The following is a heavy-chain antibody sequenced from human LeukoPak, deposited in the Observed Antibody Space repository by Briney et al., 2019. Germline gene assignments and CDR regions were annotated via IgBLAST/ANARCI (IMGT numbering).Heavy chain of an antibody. Sequence: ASVKVSCKASGYTFINYDINWVRQAPGQGLEWMGWINTNTGNPTYAQGLTGRFVLSSDTSVSTAYLQISSLKAEDTAVYYCARVYYYDSSGYPNWFDPWGQGTLVTVSS. J-gene: IGHJ5*02. CDR1: GYTFINYD. D-gene: IGHD3-22*01. V-gene: IGHV7-4-1*02. CDR2: INTNTGNP. CDR3: ARVYYYDSSGYPNWFDP.